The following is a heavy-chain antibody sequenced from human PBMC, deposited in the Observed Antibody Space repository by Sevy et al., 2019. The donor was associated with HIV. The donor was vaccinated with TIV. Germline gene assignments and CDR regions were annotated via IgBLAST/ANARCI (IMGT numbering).Heavy chain of an antibody. Sequence: GGSLRLSCAASGFTFSHHNMNWVPQAPGKGLEWISYISKSGSTTYFADSVRGRFTISRDNAKNSLFLEMHSLTDEDTAVYYCAREENRELGTIPLDSWGRGIQVTVSS. CDR3: AREENRELGTIPLDS. V-gene: IGHV3-48*02. D-gene: IGHD7-27*01. J-gene: IGHJ4*02. CDR1: GFTFSHHN. CDR2: ISKSGSTT.